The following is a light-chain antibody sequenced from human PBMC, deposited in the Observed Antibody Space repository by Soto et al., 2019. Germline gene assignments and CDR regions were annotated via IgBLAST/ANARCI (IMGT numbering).Light chain of an antibody. Sequence: DIQMTQSPSSLSASVGDRVTINCRASQSISTFLNWYQQKPGQAPKVLFSAASTLQSGVPSRFSGRGSGTDFTLTISSLQPEDFATYYCQQSDSTPYTFGQGTTLETK. CDR2: AAS. V-gene: IGKV1-39*01. CDR1: QSISTF. CDR3: QQSDSTPYT. J-gene: IGKJ2*01.